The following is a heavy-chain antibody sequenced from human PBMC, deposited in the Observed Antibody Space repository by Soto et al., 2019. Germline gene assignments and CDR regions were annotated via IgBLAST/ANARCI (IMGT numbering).Heavy chain of an antibody. CDR2: IRDSGST. D-gene: IGHD4-4*01. CDR3: TTGHYCNPL. V-gene: IGHV4-34*01. CDR1: GGSFNDYY. Sequence: PSETLSLTCAVSGGSFNDYYWIWIRQPPGKGLEWLGDIRDSGSTNYNPSLKSRVTISRDNARNLLFLQMNSLRVDDTAIYYCTTGHYCNPLGGRGTLVTVSS. J-gene: IGHJ4*02.